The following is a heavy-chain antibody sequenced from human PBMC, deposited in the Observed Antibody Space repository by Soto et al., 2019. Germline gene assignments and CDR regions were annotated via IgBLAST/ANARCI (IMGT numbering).Heavy chain of an antibody. J-gene: IGHJ4*02. V-gene: IGHV1-58*01. CDR1: GFTFTSSA. CDR2: IAVGSGYT. Sequence: SVKVSFKASGFTFTSSAFQWVRQARVQRLEWIGWIAVGSGYTNYAQRFQDRVTLTRDMSTATTYMELSRLTSEDTAIYYCAADATAWQQMVPSDYWGQGTLVTVSS. CDR3: AADATAWQQMVPSDY. D-gene: IGHD2-8*01.